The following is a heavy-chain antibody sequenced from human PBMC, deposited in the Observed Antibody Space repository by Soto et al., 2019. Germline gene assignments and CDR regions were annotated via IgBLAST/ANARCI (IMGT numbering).Heavy chain of an antibody. CDR1: GFTFSSYA. CDR2: ISGSGGDT. D-gene: IGHD6-19*01. J-gene: IGHJ4*02. CDR3: ARDRGSGWWGDFDY. V-gene: IGHV3-23*01. Sequence: HPGGSLRLSCAASGFTFSSYAMSWVRQAPGKGLEWVSAISGSGGDTYYADSVKGRFTISRDNSKNTLYLLMNSLRAEDTAVYYCARDRGSGWWGDFDYWGQGTLLTVSS.